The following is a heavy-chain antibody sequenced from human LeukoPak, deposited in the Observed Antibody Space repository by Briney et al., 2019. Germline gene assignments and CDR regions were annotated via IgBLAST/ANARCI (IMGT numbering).Heavy chain of an antibody. J-gene: IGHJ4*02. D-gene: IGHD1-14*01. CDR2: INHSGST. CDR3: ARDGRPPYYFDY. CDR1: GGSFSGYY. V-gene: IGHV4-34*01. Sequence: PSETLSLTCAVYGGSFSGYYWSWIRQPPGKGLEWIGEINHSGSTNYNPSLKSRVTISVDTSKNQFSLKLSSVTAADTAVYYCARDGRPPYYFDYWGQGTLVTVSS.